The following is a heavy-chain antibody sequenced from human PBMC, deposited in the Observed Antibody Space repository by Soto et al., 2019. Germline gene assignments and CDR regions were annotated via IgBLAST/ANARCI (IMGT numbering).Heavy chain of an antibody. CDR2: ISSNGGST. CDR3: SEEKDYYGSGSYYNY. D-gene: IGHD3-10*01. J-gene: IGHJ4*02. Sequence: GGSLRLSCSASGFTFSSYAMHWVRQAPGKGLEYVSAISSNGGSTYYADSVKGRFTISRDNSKNTLYLQMSSLRAEDTAVYFCSEEKDYYGSGSYYNYWGQGTLVTVSS. CDR1: GFTFSSYA. V-gene: IGHV3-64D*09.